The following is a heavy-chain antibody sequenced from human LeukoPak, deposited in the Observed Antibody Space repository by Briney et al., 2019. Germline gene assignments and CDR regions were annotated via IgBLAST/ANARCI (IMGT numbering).Heavy chain of an antibody. J-gene: IGHJ4*02. CDR1: GYTFAIYD. D-gene: IGHD4-17*01. V-gene: IGHV1-8*01. Sequence: ASVTVSCKASGYTFAIYDINWVRQAPGQGLEWMGWMNPNSGNTGYAQKFQGRVTMTRNTSISTAYMEVSSLRSEDTAVYYCARRHYGDYNDYWGQGTLVTVSS. CDR2: MNPNSGNT. CDR3: ARRHYGDYNDY.